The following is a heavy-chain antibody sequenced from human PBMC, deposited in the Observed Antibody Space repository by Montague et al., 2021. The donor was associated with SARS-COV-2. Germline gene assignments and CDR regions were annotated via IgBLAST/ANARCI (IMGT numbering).Heavy chain of an antibody. V-gene: IGHV2-5*01. CDR3: AHKNSCWPIEFAN. CDR2: IYWNDDK. CDR1: GFSPDSRGAG. D-gene: IGHD6-19*01. Sequence: PGLVKPTQIPTLTCTFFGFSPDSRGAGVGWIRQPPGKVLECLALIYWNDDKRYSPPLKTRLTVTKDTSKNQVVLTMTDMDPVDPATYFCAHKNSCWPIEFANWGQGALVTVSS. J-gene: IGHJ4*02.